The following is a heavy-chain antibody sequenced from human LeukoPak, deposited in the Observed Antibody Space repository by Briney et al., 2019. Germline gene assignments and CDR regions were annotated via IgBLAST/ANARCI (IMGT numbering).Heavy chain of an antibody. CDR1: GDSISSTTYY. CDR2: IYYSGST. CDR3: ASLPATFDFWSGTFDY. D-gene: IGHD3-3*01. V-gene: IGHV4-39*01. Sequence: PSETLSLTCTVSGDSISSTTYYWGWIRQPPGKGLEWIGSIYYSGSTYYNPSLKSRVTISVDTSKNQFSLKMSSVTAADTAVYYCASLPATFDFWSGTFDYWGQGTLVTVPS. J-gene: IGHJ4*02.